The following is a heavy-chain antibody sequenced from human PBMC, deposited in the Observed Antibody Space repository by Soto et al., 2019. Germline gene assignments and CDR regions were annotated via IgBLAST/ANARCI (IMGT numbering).Heavy chain of an antibody. Sequence: EVQVVESGGDLVQPGGSLRLSCAASGFTIRNYAMSWVRQAPGKALEWVSGISGGSDRTYYADSVKGRFTIFKDNSKNPLYLQMSSLRVEDTAVYHCEGSWTWGQGTMVTVSS. CDR3: EGSWT. CDR2: ISGGSDRT. D-gene: IGHD5-12*01. CDR1: GFTIRNYA. V-gene: IGHV3-23*04. J-gene: IGHJ3*01.